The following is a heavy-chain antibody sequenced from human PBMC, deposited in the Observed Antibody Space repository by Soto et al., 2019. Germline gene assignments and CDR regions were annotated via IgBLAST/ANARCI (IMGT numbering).Heavy chain of an antibody. D-gene: IGHD1-26*01. Sequence: SETLSLTCTVFSDSISLYYWSWIRQPPGKGLEWIGYIYYSGSSTYNPSLKSRVTMSADTSKNQFSLNLSSVTAADTAVYYCARDEGGPFNYWGQGTLVTVSS. J-gene: IGHJ4*02. V-gene: IGHV4-59*12. CDR3: ARDEGGPFNY. CDR2: IYYSGSS. CDR1: SDSISLYY.